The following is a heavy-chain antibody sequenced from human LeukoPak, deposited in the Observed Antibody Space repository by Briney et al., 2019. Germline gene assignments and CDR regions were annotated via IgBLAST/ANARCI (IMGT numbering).Heavy chain of an antibody. CDR3: ARDLGSYSSSKYNWFDP. J-gene: IGHJ5*02. V-gene: IGHV3-21*01. CDR2: ISSSSSYI. D-gene: IGHD6-13*01. Sequence: PGGSLRLSCAASGFTFSSYSMNWVRQAPGKGLEWVSSISSSSSYIYYADSVKGRFTTSRDNAKNSLYLQMNSLRAEDTAVYYCARDLGSYSSSKYNWFDPWGQGTLVTVSS. CDR1: GFTFSSYS.